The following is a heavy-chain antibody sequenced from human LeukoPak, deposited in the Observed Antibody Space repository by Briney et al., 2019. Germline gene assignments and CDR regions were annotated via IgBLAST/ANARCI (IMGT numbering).Heavy chain of an antibody. CDR2: IYHNGRT. D-gene: IGHD3-3*01. V-gene: IGHV4-59*12. CDR3: ARVFGRFQEAMDV. Sequence: SETLSLTCSVSGGSISGYYWSWIRQLPGERLEWIGFIYHNGRTTYNPSLESRVTISVDTSKNQFSLKLTSVSAADTAMYYCARVFGRFQEAMDVWGQGTTVTVSS. J-gene: IGHJ6*02. CDR1: GGSISGYY.